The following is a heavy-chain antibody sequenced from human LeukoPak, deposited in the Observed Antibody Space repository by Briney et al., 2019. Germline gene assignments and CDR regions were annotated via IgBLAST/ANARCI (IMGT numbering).Heavy chain of an antibody. CDR3: ARQLGYYDH. V-gene: IGHV5-51*01. D-gene: IGHD3-16*01. J-gene: IGHJ4*02. CDR1: GYSFTRYW. CDR2: IFPRDSDA. Sequence: GESLKIPCKGSGYSFTRYWIAWVRQMPGKGLEWMGIIFPRDSDARYSPSFQGQVTISADKSINTAYLQWSSLKASDTAMYYCARQLGYYDHWGQGTLVTVSS.